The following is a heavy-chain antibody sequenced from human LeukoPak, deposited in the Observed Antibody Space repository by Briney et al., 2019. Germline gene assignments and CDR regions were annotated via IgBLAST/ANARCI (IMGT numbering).Heavy chain of an antibody. CDR1: GSSFNSYY. CDR2: IHTSGSA. D-gene: IGHD4-17*01. CDR3: ARDIIYLIDEDYG. J-gene: IGHJ4*02. Sequence: SETLSLTCSVSGSSFNSYYWSWIRQPAGKGLEWIGRIHTSGSAEYSPSLQSRVTISVDMSKKEFSLKLTSVTAADTAVYCCARDIIYLIDEDYGWGQGTLVTVSS. V-gene: IGHV4-4*07.